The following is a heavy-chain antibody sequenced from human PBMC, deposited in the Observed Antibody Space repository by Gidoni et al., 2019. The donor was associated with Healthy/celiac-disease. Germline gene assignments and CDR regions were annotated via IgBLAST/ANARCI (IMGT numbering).Heavy chain of an antibody. J-gene: IGHJ4*02. CDR2: IIGSGGST. Sequence: VQLLASGGGVVHPGGSLRLSCAASGFTFSSYAMSGVRQAPGKGMELVSDIIGSGGSTYYADSVKGRFTISRDNSKNTLYLQMNSMRAEDTAVYYCAKVWWIFGVVTPTSDYWGQGTLVTVSS. D-gene: IGHD3-3*01. V-gene: IGHV3-23*01. CDR1: GFTFSSYA. CDR3: AKVWWIFGVVTPTSDY.